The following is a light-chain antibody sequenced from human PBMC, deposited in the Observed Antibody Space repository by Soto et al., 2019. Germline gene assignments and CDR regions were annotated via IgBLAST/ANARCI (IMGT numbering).Light chain of an antibody. CDR2: EVS. J-gene: IGLJ2*01. Sequence: QSALTQPPSASGSLGQSVTITCSGTSSDVGEENYVSWYQQHPGKVPKLILYEVSKRPSGVPDRFSGSRSGNTASLTVSGLQAEDEADYYCSSFAGSPVVFGGGTKLTVL. CDR1: SSDVGEENY. V-gene: IGLV2-8*01. CDR3: SSFAGSPVV.